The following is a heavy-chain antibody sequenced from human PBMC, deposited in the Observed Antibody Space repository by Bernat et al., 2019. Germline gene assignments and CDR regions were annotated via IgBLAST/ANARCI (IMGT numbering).Heavy chain of an antibody. CDR2: INAGNGNT. CDR3: ARGGVVCSSTSCYEYYYYYGMDV. V-gene: IGHV1-3*01. J-gene: IGHJ6*02. CDR1: GYTFTSYA. Sequence: QVQLVQSGAEVKKPGASVKVSCKASGYTFTSYAMHRVRQAPGQRLEWMGWINAGNGNTKYSQKFQGRVTITRDTSASTAYMELSSLRSEDTAVYYCARGGVVCSSTSCYEYYYYYGMDVWGQGTTVTVSS. D-gene: IGHD2-2*01.